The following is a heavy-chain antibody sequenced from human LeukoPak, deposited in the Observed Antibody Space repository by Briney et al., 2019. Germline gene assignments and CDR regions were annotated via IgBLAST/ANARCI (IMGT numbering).Heavy chain of an antibody. CDR3: AKDCDFWSGYYTDY. J-gene: IGHJ4*02. CDR1: GFTFSSYA. D-gene: IGHD3-3*01. CDR2: ISGSGGST. Sequence: SGGSLRLSCAASGFTFSSYAMSWVRQAPGKGLEWVSAISGSGGSTYYADSVEGRFTISRDNSKNTLYLQMNSLRAEDTAVYYCAKDCDFWSGYYTDYWGQGTLVTVSS. V-gene: IGHV3-23*01.